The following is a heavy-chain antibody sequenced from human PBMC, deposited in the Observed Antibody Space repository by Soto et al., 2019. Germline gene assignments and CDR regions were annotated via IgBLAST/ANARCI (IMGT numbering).Heavy chain of an antibody. CDR3: ATGLGPKDYYYYGMDV. J-gene: IGHJ6*02. CDR1: GYTFTSYY. Sequence: ASVKVSCKASGYTFTSYYMHWVRQAPGQGLEWMGSINPKDGKTSYAQKFQGRVTMTEDTSTDTAYMELSSLRSEDTAVYYCATGLGPKDYYYYGMDVWGQGTTVTVSS. D-gene: IGHD3-16*01. V-gene: IGHV1-46*01. CDR2: INPKDGKT.